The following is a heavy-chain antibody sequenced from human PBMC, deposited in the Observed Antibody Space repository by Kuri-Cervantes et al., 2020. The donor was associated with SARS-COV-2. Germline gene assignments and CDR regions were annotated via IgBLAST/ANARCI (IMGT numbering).Heavy chain of an antibody. D-gene: IGHD3-3*01. Sequence: GESLKISCAASGFTFSSYGMHWVRQAPGKGLEWVAFIRYDGSNKYYADSVKGRFTISRDNSKNTLYLQMSSLRAEDTAVYYCAKDGLRVVEEWLPFDYWGQGTLVTVSS. J-gene: IGHJ4*02. V-gene: IGHV3-30*02. CDR3: AKDGLRVVEEWLPFDY. CDR1: GFTFSSYG. CDR2: IRYDGSNK.